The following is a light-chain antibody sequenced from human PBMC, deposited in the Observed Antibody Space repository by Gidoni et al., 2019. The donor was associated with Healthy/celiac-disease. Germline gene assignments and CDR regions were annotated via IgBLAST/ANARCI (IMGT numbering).Light chain of an antibody. Sequence: DIPMTQSPSSLSASVRDRVTITCRASQSISSYLNWYQQKPGKAPKPLIYAASSLQSGVPSRFSGSGSGTDFTLTISSLQPEDFANYYCQRSDSTPYTFGQGTKLEIK. CDR3: QRSDSTPYT. J-gene: IGKJ2*01. CDR1: QSISSY. CDR2: AAS. V-gene: IGKV1-39*01.